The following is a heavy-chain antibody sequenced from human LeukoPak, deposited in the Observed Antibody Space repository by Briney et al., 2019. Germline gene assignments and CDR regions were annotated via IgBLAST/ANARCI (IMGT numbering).Heavy chain of an antibody. Sequence: RPGGSLILSCSASGFTFRNYPMHWVRQAPGKGLEYVSAISSEGETTYYADSVKGRFTIARDNSRNTLYLQMSSLRVEDTAVYYCVKEIAFYDYWGQGVLVTVSS. CDR2: ISSEGETT. CDR3: VKEIAFYDY. D-gene: IGHD2/OR15-2a*01. CDR1: GFTFRNYP. V-gene: IGHV3-64D*06. J-gene: IGHJ4*02.